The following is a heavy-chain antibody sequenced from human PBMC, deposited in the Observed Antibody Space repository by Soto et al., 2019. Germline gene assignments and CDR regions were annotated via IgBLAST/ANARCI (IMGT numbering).Heavy chain of an antibody. D-gene: IGHD5-18*01. V-gene: IGHV4-39*01. CDR2: IYYSGST. J-gene: IGHJ6*02. Sequence: PSETLSLTCTVSGGSISSSSYYRGWIRQPPGKGLEWIGSIYYSGSTYYNPSLKSRVTISVDTSKNQFSLKLSSVTAADTAVYYCARLADTTNNYYYYYGMDVWGQGTTVTVSS. CDR3: ARLADTTNNYYYYYGMDV. CDR1: GGSISSSSYY.